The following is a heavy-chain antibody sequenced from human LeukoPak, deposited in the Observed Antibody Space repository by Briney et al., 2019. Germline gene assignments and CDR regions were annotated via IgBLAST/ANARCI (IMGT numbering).Heavy chain of an antibody. D-gene: IGHD1-26*01. Sequence: ASVKVSCKASGYTFTGYYMHWVRQAPGQGLEWMGWINPNSGVTKCAEKFQGRVTMTRDTSISTVYMDLSMTSDDTALYYCARDRDIVGRLGSFDIWGQGTMVTVSS. CDR3: ARDRDIVGRLGSFDI. CDR1: GYTFTGYY. CDR2: INPNSGVT. V-gene: IGHV1-2*02. J-gene: IGHJ3*02.